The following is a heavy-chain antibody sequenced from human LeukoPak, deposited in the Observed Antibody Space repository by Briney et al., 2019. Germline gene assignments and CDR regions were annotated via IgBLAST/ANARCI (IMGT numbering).Heavy chain of an antibody. CDR3: ARNNGMDV. Sequence: GGSLRLSCTASGFTLSNHWMTWVRQVPGRGPEWVANVNRDGSETYYLDSVKGRFTISKDNAKNSLYLQMNSLRAEDTALYHCARNNGMDVWGQGTTVIVSS. J-gene: IGHJ6*02. CDR2: VNRDGSET. CDR1: GFTLSNHW. V-gene: IGHV3-7*03.